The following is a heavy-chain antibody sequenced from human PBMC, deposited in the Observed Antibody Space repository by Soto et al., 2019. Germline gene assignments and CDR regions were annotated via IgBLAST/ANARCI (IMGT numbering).Heavy chain of an antibody. V-gene: IGHV1-69*13. CDR3: ARDGYCSSTSCSEAEYFQH. CDR2: IIPIFGTA. CDR1: GGTFSSYA. J-gene: IGHJ1*01. Sequence: SVQVSCKASGGTFSSYAISWVRQAPGQGLEWMGGIIPIFGTANYAQKFQGRVTITADESTSTAYMELSSLRSEDTAVYYCARDGYCSSTSCSEAEYFQHWGQGTLVTVSS. D-gene: IGHD2-2*03.